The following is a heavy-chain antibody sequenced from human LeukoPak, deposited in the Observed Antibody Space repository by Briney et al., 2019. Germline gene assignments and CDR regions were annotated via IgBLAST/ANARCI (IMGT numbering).Heavy chain of an antibody. J-gene: IGHJ4*02. D-gene: IGHD3-10*01. CDR1: GYTFTDYY. V-gene: IGHV1-2*02. Sequence: ASVTVSFKASGYTFTDYYMHWVRQAPGQGLEWMGWINPNSGGTNYEQRFQGRVAMTRDTSISTAFMELSRLRSDDTAVYYCARGHYASGNEYWGQGTLVTVSS. CDR2: INPNSGGT. CDR3: ARGHYASGNEY.